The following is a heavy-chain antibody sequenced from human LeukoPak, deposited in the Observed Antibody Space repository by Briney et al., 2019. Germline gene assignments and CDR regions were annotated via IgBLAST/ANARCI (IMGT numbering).Heavy chain of an antibody. CDR1: GFTFSSYW. CDR2: IKQDGSEK. J-gene: IGHJ4*02. CDR3: ARVSYDFWSGYQNFDY. D-gene: IGHD3-3*01. Sequence: GGSLRLSCAASGFTFSSYWMSWVRQAPGKGLEWVANIKQDGSEKYYVDSVKGRFTISRDNAKNSLYLQMNSLRAEDTAVYYCARVSYDFWSGYQNFDYWGQGTLVTVSS. V-gene: IGHV3-7*01.